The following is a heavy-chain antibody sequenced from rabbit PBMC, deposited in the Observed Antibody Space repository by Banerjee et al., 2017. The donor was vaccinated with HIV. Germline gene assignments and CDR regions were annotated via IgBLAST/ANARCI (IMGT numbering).Heavy chain of an antibody. J-gene: IGHJ4*01. CDR3: ARGAVSTILPL. CDR1: GFTLSSDW. CDR2: IGTGSGNT. V-gene: IGHV1S45*01. D-gene: IGHD4-2*01. Sequence: QEQLEESGGDLVKPEGSLTLTCTASGFTLSSDWICWVRQAPGKGLEWIGCIGTGSGNTYYASWAKGRFTISKTSSTTVTLQMTSLTAADTASFFCARGAVSTILPLWGPGPLVTVS.